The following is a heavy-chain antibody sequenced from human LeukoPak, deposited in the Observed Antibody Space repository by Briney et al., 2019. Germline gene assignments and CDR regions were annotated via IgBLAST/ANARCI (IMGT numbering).Heavy chain of an antibody. Sequence: SETLSLTCTVSGGSISSYYWSWIRQPPGKGLEWIGYIYYSGSTNYNPSLKSRVTISVDTSKNQFSLKLSSVTAADTAVYYCARGSWYFDLWGRGTLVTVSS. V-gene: IGHV4-59*01. CDR1: GGSISSYY. J-gene: IGHJ2*01. CDR3: ARGSWYFDL. CDR2: IYYSGST.